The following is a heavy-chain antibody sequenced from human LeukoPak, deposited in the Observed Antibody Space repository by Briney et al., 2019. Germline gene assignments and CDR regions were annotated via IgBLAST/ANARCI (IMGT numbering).Heavy chain of an antibody. Sequence: GGSLTLSCAASGFTFSSYAMHWVRQAPGKGLEWVAVISYDGSNKYYADSVKGRFTISRDNSKNTLYLQMNSLRAEDTAVYYCASYPSPSNYWGQGTLVTVSS. J-gene: IGHJ4*02. CDR3: ASYPSPSNY. CDR1: GFTFSSYA. CDR2: ISYDGSNK. V-gene: IGHV3-30-3*01.